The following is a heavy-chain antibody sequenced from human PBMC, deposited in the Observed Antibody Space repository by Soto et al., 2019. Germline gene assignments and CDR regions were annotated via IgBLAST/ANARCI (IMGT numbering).Heavy chain of an antibody. V-gene: IGHV4-4*07. CDR2: IFSSGST. D-gene: IGHD1-1*01. Sequence: PSEPMCHTWTVAGGSINTFCWRWVRQPAGKGLEWIGRIFSSGSTSFNPSLESRVAMSVDTSKNHFSLNLSSVTAADMAVYYCAREGSYSPSNVAQRVQISSSAFWG. J-gene: IGHJ6*01. CDR3: AREGSYSPSNVAQRVQISSSAF. CDR1: GGSINTFC.